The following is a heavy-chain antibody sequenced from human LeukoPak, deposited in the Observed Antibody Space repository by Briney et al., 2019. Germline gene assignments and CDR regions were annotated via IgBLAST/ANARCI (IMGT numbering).Heavy chain of an antibody. CDR2: ISAYNGNT. Sequence: GAPLRVSCKASGYTFTSYVISWVRQARGQGLEGMGWISAYNGNTNYAQKLQGRVTMTTHTSTSTAYMELRSLRSDDTPVYYCARAEYYDFWSGYYDFDYWGQGTLVTVSS. D-gene: IGHD3-3*01. CDR3: ARAEYYDFWSGYYDFDY. CDR1: GYTFTSYV. V-gene: IGHV1-18*01. J-gene: IGHJ4*02.